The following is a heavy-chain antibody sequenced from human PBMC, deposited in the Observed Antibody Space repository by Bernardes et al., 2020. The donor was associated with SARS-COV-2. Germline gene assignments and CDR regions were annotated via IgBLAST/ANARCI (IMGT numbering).Heavy chain of an antibody. CDR2: IDWDDDK. D-gene: IGHD5-12*01. CDR3: ARIEEMATRYYFDY. V-gene: IGHV2-70*11. Sequence: SGPTLVKPTQTLTLTCTFSGFSLSTRGMCVSWIRQPPGKALEWLARIDWDDDKYYSTSLKTRLTISKDTSKNQVVLTMTNMDPVDTATYYCARIEEMATRYYFDYWGQGTLVTVSS. CDR1: GFSLSTRGMC. J-gene: IGHJ4*02.